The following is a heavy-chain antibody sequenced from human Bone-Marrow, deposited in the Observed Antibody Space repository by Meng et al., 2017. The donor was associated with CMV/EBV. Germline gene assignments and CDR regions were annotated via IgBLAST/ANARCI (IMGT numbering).Heavy chain of an antibody. D-gene: IGHD7-27*01. CDR3: ARDQMFHLTGEYFDY. CDR2: INPNSGGT. V-gene: IGHV1-2*06. J-gene: IGHJ4*02. CDR1: GYTFTGYY. Sequence: ASVKVSCKASGYTFTGYYMHWVRQAPGQGLEWMGRINPNSGGTNYAQKFQGRVTMTRDTSTSTAYMELRSLRSDDTAVYYCARDQMFHLTGEYFDYWGQGTLVTVSS.